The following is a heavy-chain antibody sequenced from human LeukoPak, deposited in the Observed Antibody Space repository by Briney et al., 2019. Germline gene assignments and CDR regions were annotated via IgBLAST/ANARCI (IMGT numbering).Heavy chain of an antibody. CDR1: GFTVSSNY. J-gene: IGHJ3*02. CDR2: IYSGGST. V-gene: IGHV3-53*01. D-gene: IGHD3-10*01. CDR3: ARDLWFGESDPPDAFDI. Sequence: GSLRLSCAASGFTVSSNYMSWVRQAPGKGLEWVSVIYSGGSTYYADSVKGRFTISRDNSKNTLYLQMNSLRAEDTAVYYCARDLWFGESDPPDAFDIWGQGTMVTVSS.